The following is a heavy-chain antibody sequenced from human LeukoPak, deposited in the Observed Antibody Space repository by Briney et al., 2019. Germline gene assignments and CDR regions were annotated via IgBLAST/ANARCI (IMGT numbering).Heavy chain of an antibody. J-gene: IGHJ4*02. D-gene: IGHD6-19*01. Sequence: PSETLSLTCAVSGGSISSGGYSWSWIRQPPGKGLEWIGYIYHSGSTYYNPSLKSRVTISVDKSKNQFSLKVISVTAADTAVYYCARVLGIAVAGAIDTGGTYLDYWGQGTLVTVSS. CDR1: GGSISSGGYS. V-gene: IGHV4-30-2*01. CDR3: ARVLGIAVAGAIDTGGTYLDY. CDR2: IYHSGST.